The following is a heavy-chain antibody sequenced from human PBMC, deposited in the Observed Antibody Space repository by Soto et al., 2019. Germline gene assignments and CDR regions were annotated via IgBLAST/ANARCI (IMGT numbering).Heavy chain of an antibody. V-gene: IGHV3-66*01. CDR1: GFTVSSNY. CDR2: IYSGGST. Sequence: GGSLRLSCAASGFTVSSNYMSWVRQAPGKGLEWVSVIYSGGSTYYADSVKGRFTISRDNSKNTLYLQMNSLRAEDTAVYYCAREGTDYYDSSGYEVNFDYWGQGTLVTVSS. CDR3: AREGTDYYDSSGYEVNFDY. D-gene: IGHD3-22*01. J-gene: IGHJ4*02.